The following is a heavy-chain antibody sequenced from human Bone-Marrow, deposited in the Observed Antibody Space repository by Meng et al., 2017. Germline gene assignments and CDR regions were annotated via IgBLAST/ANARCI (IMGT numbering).Heavy chain of an antibody. CDR1: GGSYRGYY. V-gene: IGHV4-34*01. D-gene: IGHD3-22*01. J-gene: IGHJ4*02. CDR3: ARDNTMICSLDY. Sequence: GHLQQPRGGLLKASCTASRTRAANGGSYRGYYCSWIRHARRKGLKWVREIKHYGSTNYGPSLKSRVTISVATSKNQVSLKLGSVTAEDTAGDYCARDNTMICSLDYWGQGTLVTVSS. CDR2: IKHYGST.